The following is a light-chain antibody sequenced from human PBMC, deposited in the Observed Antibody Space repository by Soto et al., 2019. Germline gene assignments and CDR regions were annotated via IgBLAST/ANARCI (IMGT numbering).Light chain of an antibody. CDR3: QQYGMSPRT. CDR1: QSVSSSY. CDR2: GAS. Sequence: EIVLTQSPGTLSLSPGERATLSCRASQSVSSSYFAWYQQKPGQAPKLLIYGASSRATGIPDRFSGSGSGTDFTLIIGRLEPEDFAVYYCQQYGMSPRTFGQGTKVEIK. J-gene: IGKJ1*01. V-gene: IGKV3-20*01.